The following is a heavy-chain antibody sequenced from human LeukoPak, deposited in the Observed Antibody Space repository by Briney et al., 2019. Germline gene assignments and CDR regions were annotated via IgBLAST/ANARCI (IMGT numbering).Heavy chain of an antibody. V-gene: IGHV3-23*01. J-gene: IGHJ4*02. Sequence: GGSLRLSCAASGFTFSSYAMSWVRQAPGKGLEWVSAISGSGGSTYYADSVKGWFTISRDNSKNTLYLQMNSLRAEDTAVYYCAKVDGVYSSSLTFDYWGQGTLVTVST. CDR1: GFTFSSYA. CDR2: ISGSGGST. D-gene: IGHD6-13*01. CDR3: AKVDGVYSSSLTFDY.